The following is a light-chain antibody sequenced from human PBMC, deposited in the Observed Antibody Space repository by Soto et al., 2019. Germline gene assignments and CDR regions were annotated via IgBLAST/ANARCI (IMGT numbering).Light chain of an antibody. V-gene: IGLV2-8*01. CDR3: SSYAGNNNPYV. J-gene: IGLJ1*01. CDR2: EVS. Sequence: QSVLTQPPSASGSPGQSVTISCTGTSSDVGGYNYVSWYQHHPGKAPKLMVSEVSKRPSGVPDRFSGSKSGNTASLTVSGLQAADEADYYCSSYAGNNNPYVFGNGTKVTVL. CDR1: SSDVGGYNY.